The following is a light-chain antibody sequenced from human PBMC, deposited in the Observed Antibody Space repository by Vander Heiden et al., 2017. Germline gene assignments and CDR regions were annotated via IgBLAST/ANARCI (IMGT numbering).Light chain of an antibody. CDR1: QSLSNY. CDR2: DAS. V-gene: IGKV3-11*01. Sequence: EIVLTQSPATLSLSPGERATLSCRASQSLSNYLAWYQQKPGQAPRLLIYDASNRATGIPARFSGSGSGTDFTLTISSLEPEDFAVYYCQQRSNWPRTFGGGTKVEIK. J-gene: IGKJ4*01. CDR3: QQRSNWPRT.